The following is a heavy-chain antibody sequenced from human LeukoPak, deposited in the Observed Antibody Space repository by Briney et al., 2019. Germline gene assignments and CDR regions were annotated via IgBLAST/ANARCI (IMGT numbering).Heavy chain of an antibody. J-gene: IGHJ4*02. D-gene: IGHD3-22*01. V-gene: IGHV4-31*03. Sequence: SETLSLTCTVPGGSISSGGYYWSWIRQRPGKGLEWIGYIYYSGSTYYNPSLKSRVTISVDTSKNQFSLKLSSVTAADTAVYYCARDQEGSGYRFDYWGQGTLVTVSS. CDR2: IYYSGST. CDR1: GGSISSGGYY. CDR3: ARDQEGSGYRFDY.